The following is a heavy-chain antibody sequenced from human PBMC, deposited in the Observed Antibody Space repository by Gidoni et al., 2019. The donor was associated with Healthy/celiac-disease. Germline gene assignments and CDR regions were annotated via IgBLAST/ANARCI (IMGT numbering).Heavy chain of an antibody. Sequence: QVQLQQWGAGHLKPSEPLSDTCAVYGGSFRGYYWSWIRQPPGKGLEWIGEINHSGSTNYNPSLKSRVTISVDTSKNQFSLKLSSVTAADTAVYYCAASSSWYLDYWGQGTLVTVSS. CDR3: AASSSWYLDY. D-gene: IGHD6-13*01. CDR2: INHSGST. J-gene: IGHJ4*02. V-gene: IGHV4-34*01. CDR1: GGSFRGYY.